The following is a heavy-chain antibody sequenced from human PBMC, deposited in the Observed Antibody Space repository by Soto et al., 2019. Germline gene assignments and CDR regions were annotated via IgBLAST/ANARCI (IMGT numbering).Heavy chain of an antibody. CDR3: AKDGGGLAAAAVRPLGASDC. CDR2: ISGSGGTT. CDR1: GFTFSNYA. V-gene: IGHV3-23*01. D-gene: IGHD6-13*01. Sequence: EVQLLGSGGGLVQPGGSLRLSCAASGFTFSNYAMTWVRQAPGKGLEWVSAISGSGGTTYYADSVKGRFTISRDNSKNTLYLQMNSLRVEDTALYYCAKDGGGLAAAAVRPLGASDCWGQGTLVTVSS. J-gene: IGHJ4*02.